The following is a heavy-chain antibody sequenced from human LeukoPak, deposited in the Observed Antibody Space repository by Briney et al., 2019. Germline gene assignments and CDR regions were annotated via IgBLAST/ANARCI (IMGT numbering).Heavy chain of an antibody. CDR1: GFTVRSDD. D-gene: IGHD6-13*01. J-gene: IGHJ6*02. Sequence: GGSLRLSCAAFGFTVRSDDMNWVRQAPGKGLEWVSILDSDGSPSYADSVKGRFTISRDNSKDTLDLQMNSLRAEDTAVYYCARAAAGRAYYHYGMDVWGQGTTVTVSS. V-gene: IGHV3-53*01. CDR2: LDSDGSP. CDR3: ARAAAGRAYYHYGMDV.